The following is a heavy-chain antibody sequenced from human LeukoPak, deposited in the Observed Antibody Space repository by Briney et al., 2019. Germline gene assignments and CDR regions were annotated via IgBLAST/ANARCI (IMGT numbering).Heavy chain of an antibody. CDR1: GFSISSGYY. CDR2: VYHSGNT. CDR3: ARTYYDIFTDAFDI. D-gene: IGHD3-9*01. V-gene: IGHV4-38-2*02. J-gene: IGHJ3*02. Sequence: SETLSLTCTVSGFSISSGYYWGWIRQPPGKGLEWIGCVYHSGNTYYNPSLESRVTISVDTSKHQFSLKLSSVTAADTAVYFCARTYYDIFTDAFDIWGQGTMVTVSS.